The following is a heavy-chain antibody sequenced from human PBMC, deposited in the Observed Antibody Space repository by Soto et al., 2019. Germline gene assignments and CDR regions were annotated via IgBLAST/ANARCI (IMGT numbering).Heavy chain of an antibody. CDR2: IYWDDDK. CDR1: GFSLSTSGVG. V-gene: IGHV2-5*02. D-gene: IGHD3-22*01. Sequence: SGPTLVNPTQTLTLTCTFSGFSLSTSGVGVGWIRQPPGKALEWLALIYWDDDKRYSPSLKSRLTITKDTSKNQVVLTMTNMDPVDTATYYCAHGNYDRSGYYYDYYYYGMDVWGQGTTVTAPQ. J-gene: IGHJ6*01. CDR3: AHGNYDRSGYYYDYYYYGMDV.